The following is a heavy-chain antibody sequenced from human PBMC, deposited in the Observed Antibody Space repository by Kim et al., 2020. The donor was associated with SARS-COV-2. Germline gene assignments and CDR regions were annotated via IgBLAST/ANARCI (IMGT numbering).Heavy chain of an antibody. CDR1: GGPITSSHYY. CDR2: IYYTGST. CDR3: ASNGHSTSRYDYYYYGVDV. V-gene: IGHV4-39*01. D-gene: IGHD2-2*01. J-gene: IGHJ6*02. Sequence: SETLSLTCSVSGGPITSSHYYWGWIRQPPGKGLQWIGSIYYTGSTYYNPSLESRVTISMDTSKNQFSLKLTSMTAADTALYYCASNGHSTSRYDYYYYGVDVWGQGTTVTVSS.